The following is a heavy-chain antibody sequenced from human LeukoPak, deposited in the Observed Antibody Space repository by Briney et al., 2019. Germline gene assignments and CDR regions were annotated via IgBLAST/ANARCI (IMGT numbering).Heavy chain of an antibody. CDR1: GGSISSYY. CDR2: IYYSGST. J-gene: IGHJ6*03. CDR3: ARGVRYCSSTSCPYYYYYYMDV. V-gene: IGHV4-59*01. Sequence: KPSETLSLTCTVPGGSISSYYWSWIRQPPGKGLEWIGYIYYSGSTTYNPSLKSRVTISVDSSKNQFSLKLSSVTAADTAVYYCARGVRYCSSTSCPYYYYYYMDVWGKGTTVTVSS. D-gene: IGHD2-2*01.